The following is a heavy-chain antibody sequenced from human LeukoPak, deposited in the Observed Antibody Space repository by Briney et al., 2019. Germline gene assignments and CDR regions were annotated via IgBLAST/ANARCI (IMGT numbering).Heavy chain of an antibody. D-gene: IGHD6-13*01. CDR3: AREKSRSWVRGWFEP. CDR1: GFTFSSYY. J-gene: IGHJ5*02. V-gene: IGHV3-74*01. CDR2: INSDGTGT. Sequence: GGSLRLSCAASGFTFSSYYMHWVRQAPGKGLVWVSGINSDGTGTNYADSVKGRFTISRDNAKNSLYLQMNSLRAEDTAVYYCAREKSRSWVRGWFEPCGQGKLVTASS.